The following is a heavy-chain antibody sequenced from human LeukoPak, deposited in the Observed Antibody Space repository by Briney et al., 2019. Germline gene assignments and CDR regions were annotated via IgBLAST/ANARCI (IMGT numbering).Heavy chain of an antibody. Sequence: GSSVKVSCKASGGTFSSYAISWVRQAPGQGLEWMGGIIPIFGTANYAQKFQGRVTITADESTSTAYMELSSLRSEDTAVYYCAREFPYCSGGSCYPTFDYWGQGTLVTVSP. V-gene: IGHV1-69*01. CDR3: AREFPYCSGGSCYPTFDY. CDR2: IIPIFGTA. D-gene: IGHD2-15*01. J-gene: IGHJ4*02. CDR1: GGTFSSYA.